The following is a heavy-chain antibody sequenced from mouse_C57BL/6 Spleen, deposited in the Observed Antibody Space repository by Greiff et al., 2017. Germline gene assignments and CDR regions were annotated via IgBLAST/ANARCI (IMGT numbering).Heavy chain of an antibody. V-gene: IGHV1-80*01. D-gene: IGHD1-1*01. CDR3: ARGYYYGSSEGYCDY. J-gene: IGHJ2*01. Sequence: QVQLQQSGAELVKPGASVKISCKASGYAFSSYWMNWVKQRPGKGLEWIGQIYPGDGDTNYNGKFKGKATLTADKSSSTAYMQLSSLTSEDSAVYFCARGYYYGSSEGYCDYWGQGTTLTVSS. CDR2: IYPGDGDT. CDR1: GYAFSSYW.